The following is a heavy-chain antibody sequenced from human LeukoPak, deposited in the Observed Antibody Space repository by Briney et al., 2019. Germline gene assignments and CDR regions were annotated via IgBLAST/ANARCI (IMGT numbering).Heavy chain of an antibody. CDR1: GYTFTVYY. CDR2: INPNSGGT. Sequence: ASVKVSCKASGYTFTVYYMHWVRQAPGQGLEWMGRINPNSGGTNYAQKFQGRVTMTRDTSISIAYMELSRLRSDDTAVYYCARTIAARLLDYWGQGTLVTVSS. V-gene: IGHV1-2*06. CDR3: ARTIAARLLDY. J-gene: IGHJ4*02. D-gene: IGHD6-6*01.